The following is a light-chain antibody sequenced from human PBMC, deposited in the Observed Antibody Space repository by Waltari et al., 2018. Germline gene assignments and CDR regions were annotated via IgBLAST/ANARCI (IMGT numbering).Light chain of an antibody. CDR3: AAWDDSLNGWV. CDR2: SNN. CDR1: SSNIGSTT. V-gene: IGLV1-44*01. J-gene: IGLJ3*02. Sequence: QSVLTQPPSASGTPGQRVTIPCSGSSSNIGSTTVNWYQQLPGTAPKLLIYSNNQRPSGVPDRFSGSQSGTSASLAISGLQSEDEADYYCAAWDDSLNGWVFGGGTKLTVL.